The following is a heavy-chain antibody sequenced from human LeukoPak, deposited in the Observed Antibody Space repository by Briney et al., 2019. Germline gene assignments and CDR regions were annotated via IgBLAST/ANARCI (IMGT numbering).Heavy chain of an antibody. V-gene: IGHV1-69*05. CDR2: IIPIFGTA. J-gene: IGHJ4*02. D-gene: IGHD3-22*01. CDR1: GGTFSSYA. CDR3: ARDQGYYDSSGSDY. Sequence: GSSVKVSCKASGGTFSSYAISWGRQAPGQGLEWMGRIIPIFGTASYAQKFQGRVTITTGESTSTAYMELSSLRSEDTAVYYCARDQGYYDSSGSDYWGQGTLVTVSS.